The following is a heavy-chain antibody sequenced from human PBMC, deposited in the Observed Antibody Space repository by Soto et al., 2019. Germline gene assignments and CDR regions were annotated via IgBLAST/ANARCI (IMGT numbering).Heavy chain of an antibody. D-gene: IGHD6-13*01. CDR2: INSDGSST. CDR1: GFTFSSYW. Sequence: PGGSLRLSCAASGFTFSSYWMHWVRQAPGKGLVWVSRINSDGSSTSYADSVKGRFTISRDNAKNTLYLQMNSLRAEDTAVYYCARDGYGAEQQRVSNYYYYYYGMDVWGQGTTVTVSS. J-gene: IGHJ6*02. V-gene: IGHV3-74*01. CDR3: ARDGYGAEQQRVSNYYYYYYGMDV.